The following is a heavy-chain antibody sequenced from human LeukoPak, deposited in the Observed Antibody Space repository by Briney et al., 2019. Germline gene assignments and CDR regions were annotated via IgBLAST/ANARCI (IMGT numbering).Heavy chain of an antibody. CDR3: ARVTSTADSDY. CDR2: IIPILGTA. J-gene: IGHJ4*02. Sequence: ASVKVSCKASGGTFSSYAISWVRQAPGQGLEWMGRIIPILGTANYAQKFQGRVTITADKSTSTAYMELSSLRSEDTAVYYCARVTSTADSDYWGQGTLVTVSS. CDR1: GGTFSSYA. V-gene: IGHV1-69*04. D-gene: IGHD1-14*01.